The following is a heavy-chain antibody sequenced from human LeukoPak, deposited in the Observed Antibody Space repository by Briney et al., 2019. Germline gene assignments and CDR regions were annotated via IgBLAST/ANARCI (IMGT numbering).Heavy chain of an antibody. CDR1: GFTFSSYG. V-gene: IGHV3-23*01. CDR2: ISGSGDRT. Sequence: PGGSLRLSCAASGFTFSSYGMSWVRQAPGKGLERVSVISGSGDRTYYADSVKGRFTISRDNSKNTLYLQMNSLRAEDTAVYYCAKDQISEEWELPPADYWGQGTLVTVSS. CDR3: AKDQISEEWELPPADY. D-gene: IGHD1-26*01. J-gene: IGHJ4*02.